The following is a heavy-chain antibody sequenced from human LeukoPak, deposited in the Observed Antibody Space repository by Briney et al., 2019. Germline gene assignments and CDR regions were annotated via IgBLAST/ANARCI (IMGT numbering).Heavy chain of an antibody. V-gene: IGHV4-59*08. CDR2: VYYSGST. Sequence: KPSETLSLTCTVSGGSISSYFWSWIRQPPGKGLEWIGYVYYSGSTNYNPSLKSRGTISVDTSKNQFSLKLRSVTAADTAVYYCARYSGSYSGFDYWGQGTLVTVSS. CDR3: ARYSGSYSGFDY. CDR1: GGSISSYF. J-gene: IGHJ4*02. D-gene: IGHD1-26*01.